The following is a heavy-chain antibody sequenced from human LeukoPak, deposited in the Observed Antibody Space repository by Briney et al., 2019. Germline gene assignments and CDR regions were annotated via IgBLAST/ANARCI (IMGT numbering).Heavy chain of an antibody. Sequence: PGGSLRLSCAVSGFTFSRYGMHWVRLAPGKGLEWVAVISYDGSNKYYADSVKGRFTISRDNSKNTLYLQMNSLRAEDTALYYCARDGNFYYGPGSYCDYWGQGTLVTVSS. CDR2: ISYDGSNK. D-gene: IGHD3-10*01. CDR3: ARDGNFYYGPGSYCDY. CDR1: GFTFSRYG. J-gene: IGHJ4*02. V-gene: IGHV3-30*03.